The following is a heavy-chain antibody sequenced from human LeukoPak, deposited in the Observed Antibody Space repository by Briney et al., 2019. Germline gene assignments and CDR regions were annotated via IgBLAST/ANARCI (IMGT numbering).Heavy chain of an antibody. CDR2: IYYSGST. J-gene: IGHJ5*02. CDR3: ARASSSGWYVDP. Sequence: SETLSLTCTVSGGSISSYYWNWIRQPPGKGLEWIGYIYYSGSTNYNPSLKSRVTISVDTCKNQFSLKLSSVTAADTAVYYCARASSSGWYVDPWGQGTLVSVSS. D-gene: IGHD6-19*01. V-gene: IGHV4-59*01. CDR1: GGSISSYY.